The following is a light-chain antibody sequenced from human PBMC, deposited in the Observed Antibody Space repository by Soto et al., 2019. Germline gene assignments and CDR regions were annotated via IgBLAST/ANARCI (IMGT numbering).Light chain of an antibody. CDR1: SSDVGGYNY. CDR3: SSYAGSSNV. J-gene: IGLJ1*01. Sequence: QSLLTQPPSSSGSPGQSIAISCTGTSSDVGGYNYVSWYQQHPGKAPKLMIYEVNQRPSGVPDRFSGSKSGNTASLTVSGLQAEDEADYYRSSYAGSSNVFGTGTKVTVL. V-gene: IGLV2-8*01. CDR2: EVN.